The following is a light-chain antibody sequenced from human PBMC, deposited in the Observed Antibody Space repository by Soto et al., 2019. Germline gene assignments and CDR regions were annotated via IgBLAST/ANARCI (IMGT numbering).Light chain of an antibody. CDR3: QQSYSTPWT. Sequence: DIQMTQSPSSLSASVGDRVTITCRTSQSIRDYLNWYQQKPGQAPNFLIYGASTLESGVPSRFSGSGFGTDFTLTITNLQPEDFATYYCQQSYSTPWTFGQGTRVELQ. CDR2: GAS. CDR1: QSIRDY. V-gene: IGKV1-39*01. J-gene: IGKJ1*01.